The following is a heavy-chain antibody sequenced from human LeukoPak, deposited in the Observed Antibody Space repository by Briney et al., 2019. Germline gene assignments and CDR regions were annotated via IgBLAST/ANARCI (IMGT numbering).Heavy chain of an antibody. J-gene: IGHJ4*02. Sequence: SETLSLTCTVSGGSISSGSYYWSWIRQPAGKGLEWIGRIYTSGSTNYNPSLKSRVTISVDTSKNQFSLKLSSVTAADTAVYYCARGARGVRGVRLFDYWGQGTLVTVSS. V-gene: IGHV4-61*02. CDR3: ARGARGVRGVRLFDY. D-gene: IGHD3-10*01. CDR1: GGSISSGSYY. CDR2: IYTSGST.